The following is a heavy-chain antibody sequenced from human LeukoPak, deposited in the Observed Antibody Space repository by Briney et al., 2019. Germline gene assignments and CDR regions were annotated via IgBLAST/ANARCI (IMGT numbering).Heavy chain of an antibody. CDR2: IKQDGSEK. CDR3: ARGRYYDTWRDGYYFDY. CDR1: GFTFSSYW. V-gene: IGHV3-7*01. Sequence: GGSLRLSCAASGFTFSSYWMSWVRQAPGKGLEWVANIKQDGSEKYYVDSVKGRFTISRDNAKNSLYLQMNSLRAEDTAEYYCARGRYYDTWRDGYYFDYWGQGTLVTVSS. D-gene: IGHD3-22*01. J-gene: IGHJ4*02.